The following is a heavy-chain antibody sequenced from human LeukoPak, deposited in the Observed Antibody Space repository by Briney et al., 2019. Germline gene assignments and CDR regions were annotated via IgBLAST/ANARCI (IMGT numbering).Heavy chain of an antibody. CDR1: GLFLWDLW. D-gene: IGHD6-25*01. Sequence: PGGSLRLSCAASGLFLWDLWIHGARQAPGKGLEWVANVKEGGSERNYVDSVKGRFIISSDKTKNSVYLQMKGLRADDTAVYYCVRGHYIQYRSQGTLVSVSS. J-gene: IGHJ4*02. CDR3: VRGHYIQY. V-gene: IGHV3-7*01. CDR2: VKEGGSER.